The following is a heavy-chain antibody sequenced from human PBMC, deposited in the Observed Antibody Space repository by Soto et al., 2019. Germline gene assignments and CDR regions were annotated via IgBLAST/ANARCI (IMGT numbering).Heavy chain of an antibody. Sequence: SETLSLTCAVSGYSISSSNWWRWIXXPXXKGLDWIGNIYFSESTHYNPSLKSRVTMSVDLSKNQFSLRLSSVTAVDTAVYYCARMGYSSGWYWSWFDPWGQGTL. D-gene: IGHD6-19*01. CDR3: ARMGYSSGWYWSWFDP. V-gene: IGHV4-28*01. CDR1: GYSISSSNW. CDR2: IYFSEST. J-gene: IGHJ5*02.